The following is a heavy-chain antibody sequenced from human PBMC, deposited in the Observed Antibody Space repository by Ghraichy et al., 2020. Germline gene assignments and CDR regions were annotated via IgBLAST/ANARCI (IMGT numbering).Heavy chain of an antibody. D-gene: IGHD6-13*01. CDR1: GFTFSSYA. Sequence: GGSLRLSCAASGFTFSSYAMSWVRQAPGKGLEWVSAISGSGGSTYYADSVKGRFTISRDNSKNTLYLQMNSLRAEDTAVYYCAKGVLGPPTIPGYSRIITDYYFDYWGQGTLVTVSS. J-gene: IGHJ4*02. CDR3: AKGVLGPPTIPGYSRIITDYYFDY. CDR2: ISGSGGST. V-gene: IGHV3-23*01.